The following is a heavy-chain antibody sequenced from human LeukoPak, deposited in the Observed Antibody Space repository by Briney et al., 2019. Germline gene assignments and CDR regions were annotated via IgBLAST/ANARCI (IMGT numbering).Heavy chain of an antibody. V-gene: IGHV4-34*01. Sequence: KASETLSLTCAVYGGSFSGYYWSWIRQPPGKGLEWIGEINHSGSTNYNPSLKSRVTISVDTSKNQFSLKLSSVTAADTAVYYCARAGMGVWGQGTTVTVSS. CDR1: GGSFSGYY. CDR2: INHSGST. J-gene: IGHJ6*02. CDR3: ARAGMGV.